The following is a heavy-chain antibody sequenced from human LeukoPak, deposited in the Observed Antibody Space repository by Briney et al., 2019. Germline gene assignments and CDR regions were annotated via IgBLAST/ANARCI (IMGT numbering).Heavy chain of an antibody. CDR2: ISSSEGDV. J-gene: IGHJ4*02. V-gene: IGHV3-21*01. CDR3: AKEGLYTSRWFYFKS. CDR1: GFTFSSYT. Sequence: GGSLRLSCAASGFTFSSYTMNWVRQAPGKGLEWVASISSSEGDVYYADSVRGRFTISRDNARSSLHLLMDSLRAEDTAVYYCAKEGLYTSRWFYFKSWGQGTLVTVS. D-gene: IGHD6-13*01.